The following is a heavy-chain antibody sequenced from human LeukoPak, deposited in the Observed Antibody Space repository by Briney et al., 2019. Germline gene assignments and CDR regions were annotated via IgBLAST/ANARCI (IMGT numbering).Heavy chain of an antibody. Sequence: SETLSLTCAVSGGSLSGSYCTWVRQSPGEGLEWIGEINHSGRTNYNPSLQSRVTISLDTTRSQFSLILRSVTGADTAVYYCARDPCSSINCPLRFWGQGTLVTVSS. CDR3: ARDPCSSINCPLRF. CDR2: INHSGRT. CDR1: GGSLSGSY. V-gene: IGHV4-34*01. D-gene: IGHD2-2*01. J-gene: IGHJ4*02.